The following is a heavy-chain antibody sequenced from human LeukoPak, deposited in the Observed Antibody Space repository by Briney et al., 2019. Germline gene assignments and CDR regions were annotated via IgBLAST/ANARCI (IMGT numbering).Heavy chain of an antibody. V-gene: IGHV3-30*02. CDR1: GFTFSSYG. D-gene: IGHD3-22*01. Sequence: GGSLRLSCAASGFTFSSYGMHWVRQAPGKGLEWVAFIRYDGGNKYYADSVKGRFTISRDNSKNTLYLQMNSLRAEDTAVYYCAKDLRPSTMIVVVYFDYWGQGTLVTVSS. CDR3: AKDLRPSTMIVVVYFDY. J-gene: IGHJ4*02. CDR2: IRYDGGNK.